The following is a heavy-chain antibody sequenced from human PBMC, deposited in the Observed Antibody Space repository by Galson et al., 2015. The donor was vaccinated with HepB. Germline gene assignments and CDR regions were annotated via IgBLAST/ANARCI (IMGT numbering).Heavy chain of an antibody. V-gene: IGHV3-21*01. CDR1: GFTFSSYS. J-gene: IGHJ3*02. CDR3: ARSLGGSSPAYDAFDI. D-gene: IGHD1-26*01. Sequence: SLRLSCAASGFTFSSYSMNWVRQAPGKGLEWVSSISSSSSYIYYADSVKGRFTISRDNAKNSLYLQMNSLRAEDTAVYYCARSLGGSSPAYDAFDIWGQGTMVTVSS. CDR2: ISSSSSYI.